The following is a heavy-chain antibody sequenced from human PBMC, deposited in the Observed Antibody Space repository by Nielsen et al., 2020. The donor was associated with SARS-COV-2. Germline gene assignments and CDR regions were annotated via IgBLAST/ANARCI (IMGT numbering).Heavy chain of an antibody. CDR3: AKDIQSGYSYGLGWYFDL. J-gene: IGHJ2*01. D-gene: IGHD5-18*01. CDR2: ISGDGGST. CDR1: GFTFDDYA. Sequence: GESLKISCAASGFTFDDYAMHWVRQAPGKGLEWVSLISGDGGSTYYADSVKGRFTISRDNSKNSLYLRMNSLRTEDTALYYCAKDIQSGYSYGLGWYFDLWGRGTLVTVSS. V-gene: IGHV3-43*02.